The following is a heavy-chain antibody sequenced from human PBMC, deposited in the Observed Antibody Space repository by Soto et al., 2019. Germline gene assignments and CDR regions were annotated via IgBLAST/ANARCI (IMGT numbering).Heavy chain of an antibody. V-gene: IGHV3-30*17. D-gene: IGHD5-12*01. Sequence: QEKLVASGGGVVQPGGSLRLSCEASGFMFSSYALHWVRQAPGKGLEWLAIISYDGGNTYYADSVKGRFTISRDGSRYTVYLEMDSLRPEDTGVYYCARDPRPSGYDRHMDVWGQGTTVTVS. CDR2: ISYDGGNT. CDR1: GFMFSSYA. CDR3: ARDPRPSGYDRHMDV. J-gene: IGHJ6*02.